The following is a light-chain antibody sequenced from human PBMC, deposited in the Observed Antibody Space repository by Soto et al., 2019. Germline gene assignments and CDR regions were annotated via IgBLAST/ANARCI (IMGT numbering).Light chain of an antibody. V-gene: IGLV1-40*01. J-gene: IGLJ3*02. Sequence: QSVLTQPPSVSGAPGQRVTISCTGSSSYIGAGYDVHWYQQLPGTAPQLLIYANSNRPSGVPDRFSGSKSGTSASLAITGLQAEDEADYYCQSYDSSLSGWVFGGGTKVTVL. CDR2: ANS. CDR1: SSYIGAGYD. CDR3: QSYDSSLSGWV.